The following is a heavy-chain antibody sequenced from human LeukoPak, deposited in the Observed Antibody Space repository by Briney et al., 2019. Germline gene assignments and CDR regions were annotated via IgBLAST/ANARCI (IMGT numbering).Heavy chain of an antibody. J-gene: IGHJ4*02. CDR3: AKARLLTGYDFDY. D-gene: IGHD3-9*01. V-gene: IGHV3-23*01. CDR1: EFTFSSYA. Sequence: PGGSLRLSCETSEFTFSSYAMAWVRQAPGKGLEWVSALPGCGDSTYYADSVRGRFAISRDNSKNTLYLQMNSLRAEDTAVYYCAKARLLTGYDFDYWGQGTLVTVSS. CDR2: LPGCGDST.